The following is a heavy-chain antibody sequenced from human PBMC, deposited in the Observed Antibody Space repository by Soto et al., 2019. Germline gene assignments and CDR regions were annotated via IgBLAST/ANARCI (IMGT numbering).Heavy chain of an antibody. Sequence: VQLLESGGGLVQPGGSLRLSCAASGFTFSSYAMSWVRQAPGKGLEWVSAISGSGGGTYYADSVKGRFTISRDNSKHTLYLQMNSLRAEDTAVYYCAKEHYSRYYYYVMDVWGQGTTVTVSS. CDR2: ISGSGGGT. CDR1: GFTFSSYA. J-gene: IGHJ6*02. CDR3: AKEHYSRYYYYVMDV. V-gene: IGHV3-23*01. D-gene: IGHD4-4*01.